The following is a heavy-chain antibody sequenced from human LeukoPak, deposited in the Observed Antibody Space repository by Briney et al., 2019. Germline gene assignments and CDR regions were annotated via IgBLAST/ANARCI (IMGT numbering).Heavy chain of an antibody. CDR3: ARDRGSGSDGYFDY. CDR2: IRYDGSNK. D-gene: IGHD3-10*01. J-gene: IGHJ4*02. V-gene: IGHV3-30*02. CDR1: GFTFSSYG. Sequence: GGSLRLSCAASGFTFSSYGMHWVRQAPGKGLEWVAFIRYDGSNKYYADSVKGRFTISRDNSKNTLYLQMNSLRAEDTAVYYCARDRGSGSDGYFDYWGQGTLVTVSS.